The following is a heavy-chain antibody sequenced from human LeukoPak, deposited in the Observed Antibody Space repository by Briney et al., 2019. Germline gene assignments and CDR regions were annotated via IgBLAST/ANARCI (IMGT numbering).Heavy chain of an antibody. D-gene: IGHD3-22*01. Sequence: PGGSLRLSCAASGFTFSSYRMNWVRQAPGKGLEWVSSISSSSSYIYYADSVKGRFTISRDNAKNSLYLQMNSLRAENTAVYYCARNTYYYDSSGYPASDYWGQGTLVTVSS. CDR2: ISSSSSYI. CDR1: GFTFSSYR. V-gene: IGHV3-21*01. CDR3: ARNTYYYDSSGYPASDY. J-gene: IGHJ4*02.